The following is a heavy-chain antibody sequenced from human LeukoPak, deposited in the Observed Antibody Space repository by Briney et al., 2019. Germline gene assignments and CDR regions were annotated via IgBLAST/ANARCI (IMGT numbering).Heavy chain of an antibody. Sequence: SETLSLTCTVSGGSISSGDYYWSWIRQPPGKGLEWIGYIYYSGSTYYNPSLKSRVTISVDTSKNQFSLKLSSVTAADTAVYYCARRIWEYYFDYWGQGTLVTVSS. D-gene: IGHD1-26*01. CDR2: IYYSGST. CDR3: ARRIWEYYFDY. J-gene: IGHJ4*02. CDR1: GGSISSGDYY. V-gene: IGHV4-30-4*01.